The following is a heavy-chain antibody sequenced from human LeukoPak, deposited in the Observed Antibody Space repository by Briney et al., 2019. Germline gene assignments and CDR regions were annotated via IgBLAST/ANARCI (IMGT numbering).Heavy chain of an antibody. D-gene: IGHD5-18*01. Sequence: GGSLRLSCAASGFTFTKYAMSWVRQAAGKGLEWVSAIGGSGTKTFYAESVKGRFTISRDNAKNSLYLQMNSLRAEDTALYYCARVPKIYYSYAFDYWGQGTLVTVSS. CDR3: ARVPKIYYSYAFDY. J-gene: IGHJ4*02. CDR1: GFTFTKYA. CDR2: IGGSGTKT. V-gene: IGHV3-23*01.